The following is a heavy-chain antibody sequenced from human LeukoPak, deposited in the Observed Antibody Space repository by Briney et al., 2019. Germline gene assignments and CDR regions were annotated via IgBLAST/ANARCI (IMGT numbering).Heavy chain of an antibody. J-gene: IGHJ5*02. D-gene: IGHD1-7*01. CDR2: IYSSGST. CDR1: GGSISSYF. V-gene: IGHV4-4*07. Sequence: SETLSLTCTVSGGSISSYFWSWIRQPAGKGLEWIGRIYSSGSTNYNPSLKSRVTMSVDTSQNQFSLKLSSVTAADTAVYYCARDRIGGTTRTGFDPWGQGTLVTVSS. CDR3: ARDRIGGTTRTGFDP.